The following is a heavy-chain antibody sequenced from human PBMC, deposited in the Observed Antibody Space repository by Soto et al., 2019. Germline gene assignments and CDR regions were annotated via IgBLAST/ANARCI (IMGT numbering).Heavy chain of an antibody. D-gene: IGHD3-10*01. CDR2: ISGSGGST. CDR3: AKSKLLWFGELYRNDAFDI. V-gene: IGHV3-23*01. Sequence: EVQLLESGGGLVQPGGSLRLSCAASGFTFSSYAMSWVRQAPGKGLEWVSAISGSGGSTYYADSVKGRFTISRDNSKNTLYLQMNSLRAEDTALYYCAKSKLLWFGELYRNDAFDIWGQGTMVTVSS. CDR1: GFTFSSYA. J-gene: IGHJ3*02.